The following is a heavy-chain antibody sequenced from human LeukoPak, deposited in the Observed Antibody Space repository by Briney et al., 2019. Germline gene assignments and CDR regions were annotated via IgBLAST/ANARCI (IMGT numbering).Heavy chain of an antibody. J-gene: IGHJ6*02. CDR1: GFIVSSNY. CDR3: ARVATINYYYGMDV. D-gene: IGHD5-12*01. Sequence: GGSLRLSCAASGFIVSSNYMSWVRQAPGKGLEWVSVIYSGGSTYYADSVKGRFTISRDNSKNTLYLQMNSPRAEDTAVYYCARVATINYYYGMDVWGQGTTVTVSS. V-gene: IGHV3-66*01. CDR2: IYSGGST.